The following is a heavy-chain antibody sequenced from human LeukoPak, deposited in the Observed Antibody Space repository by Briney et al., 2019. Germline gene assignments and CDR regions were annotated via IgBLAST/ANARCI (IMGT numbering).Heavy chain of an antibody. V-gene: IGHV3-7*04. CDR3: ARGNDRRQQSRWCYGLDV. D-gene: IGHD2-21*01. CDR1: GFTFNNYW. J-gene: IGHJ6*02. CDR2: INKDGSGE. Sequence: TGGSLRLSCAASGFTFNNYWMAWVRQAPGKGLEWVANINKDGSGEYYVDSVKGRFTVSRDNAKNSLYLQMNSLGAEDTAVYHCARGNDRRQQSRWCYGLDVWGQGTTVTVSS.